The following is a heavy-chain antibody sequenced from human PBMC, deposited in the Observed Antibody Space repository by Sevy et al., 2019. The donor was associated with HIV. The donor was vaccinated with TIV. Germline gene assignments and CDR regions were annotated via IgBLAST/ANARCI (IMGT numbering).Heavy chain of an antibody. D-gene: IGHD3-9*01. J-gene: IGHJ2*01. CDR2: ISYDGRNK. CDR1: GFTFSSYA. CDR3: ARDPRGLPGTLYWYFDL. V-gene: IGHV3-30*04. Sequence: GGSLRLSCAASGFTFSSYAMHWVRQAPGKGLEWVAVISYDGRNKYYGDSVKGGLTISRDNAKNTLYLQMNSLRAEDTAVYYCARDPRGLPGTLYWYFDLWGGGTLVTVSS.